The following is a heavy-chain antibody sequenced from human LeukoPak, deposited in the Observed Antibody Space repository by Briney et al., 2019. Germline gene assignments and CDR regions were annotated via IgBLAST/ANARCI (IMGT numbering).Heavy chain of an antibody. CDR3: ARGSWGSAFDI. Sequence: SETLSLTCAVYGGSFSGYYWSWIRQPPGKGLEWIGEINHSGSTNYNPSLKSRVTISVDTSKNQFSLKLSSVTAADTAVYYCARGSWGSAFDIWGQGTMVTVSS. CDR2: INHSGST. J-gene: IGHJ3*02. V-gene: IGHV4-34*01. D-gene: IGHD3-16*01. CDR1: GGSFSGYY.